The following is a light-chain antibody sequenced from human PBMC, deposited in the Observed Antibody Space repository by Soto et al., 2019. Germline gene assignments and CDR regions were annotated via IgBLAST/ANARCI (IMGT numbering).Light chain of an antibody. V-gene: IGKV1-5*03. CDR1: QSISSW. Sequence: DIQMTQSPSTLSASVGDRVTITCRASQSISSWLAWYQQEPGKAPKLLIYKASSLESGVPSRFSGSGSGTEFTLTISSLQPDDFANYYCQQYSSYWTFGQGTKVEIK. CDR3: QQYSSYWT. CDR2: KAS. J-gene: IGKJ1*01.